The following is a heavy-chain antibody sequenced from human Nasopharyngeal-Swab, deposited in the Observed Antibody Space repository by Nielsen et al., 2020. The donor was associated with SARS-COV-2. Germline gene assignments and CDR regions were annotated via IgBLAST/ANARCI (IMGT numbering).Heavy chain of an antibody. V-gene: IGHV7-4-1*02. Sequence: WVRQAPGQGLEWMGWINTNTGNPTYAQGFTGRVVFSLDTSGSTAYLQISSLKAEDTAVYYCARDAVGATIGFFYYWGQGTLVTVSS. D-gene: IGHD1-26*01. CDR2: INTNTGNP. J-gene: IGHJ4*02. CDR3: ARDAVGATIGFFYY.